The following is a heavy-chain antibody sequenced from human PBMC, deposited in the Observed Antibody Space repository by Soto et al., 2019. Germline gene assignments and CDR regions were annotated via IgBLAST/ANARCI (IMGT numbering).Heavy chain of an antibody. CDR3: ARTSEERWFDP. Sequence: SETLSLTCTVSGGSISSYYWSWIRQPPGKGLEWIGYIYYSGSTNYNPSLKSRVTISVDTSKNQFSLKLSSVTAADTAVYYCARTSEERWFDPWGQGTLVNVSS. CDR1: GGSISSYY. CDR2: IYYSGST. V-gene: IGHV4-59*08. J-gene: IGHJ5*02.